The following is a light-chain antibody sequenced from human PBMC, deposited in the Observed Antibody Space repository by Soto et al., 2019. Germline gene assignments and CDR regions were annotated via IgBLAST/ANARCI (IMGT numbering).Light chain of an antibody. CDR1: QTVSSY. CDR2: DAT. CDR3: QQRYNWPPYT. Sequence: EIVLTQSPATLSLSPGERATLSRRASQTVSSYLAWYQQKPGQAPRLLIYDATNRATGIPARFSGSGSGTDFTLTISSLEPEDVAVYYCQQRYNWPPYTFGQGTKLEIK. V-gene: IGKV3-11*01. J-gene: IGKJ2*01.